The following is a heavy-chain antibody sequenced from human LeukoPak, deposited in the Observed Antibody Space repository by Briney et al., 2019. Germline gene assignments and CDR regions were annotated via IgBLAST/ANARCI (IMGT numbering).Heavy chain of an antibody. D-gene: IGHD7-27*01. J-gene: IGHJ4*02. CDR2: INPNSGGT. CDR3: ARAESSNWGAKYFFDY. Sequence: ASVKVSCKASGYTFTGYYIHWVRQAPGQGLEWMGRINPNSGGTNYAQRFQGRVTMTRDTSISTAYMELSRLRSDDTAVYYCARAESSNWGAKYFFDYWGQGTLVTVSS. V-gene: IGHV1-2*06. CDR1: GYTFTGYY.